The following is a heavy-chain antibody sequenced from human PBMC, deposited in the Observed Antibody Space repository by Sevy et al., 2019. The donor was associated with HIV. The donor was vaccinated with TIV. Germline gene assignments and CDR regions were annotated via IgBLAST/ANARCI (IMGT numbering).Heavy chain of an antibody. CDR1: GASISGYY. J-gene: IGHJ4*02. D-gene: IGHD2-21*01. CDR2: IYSSGNT. Sequence: SETLSLTCTVSGASISGYYLSWIRQPPGKGLECIGYIYSSGNTNYSPSLKSRLTISVDTSKNQFSLKLSSVTAADTAVYYCARKVGIFGFHDYWGQGTLVTVSS. V-gene: IGHV4-59*01. CDR3: ARKVGIFGFHDY.